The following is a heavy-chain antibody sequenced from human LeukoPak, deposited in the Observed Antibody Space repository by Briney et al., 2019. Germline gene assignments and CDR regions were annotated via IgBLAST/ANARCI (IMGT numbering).Heavy chain of an antibody. CDR1: GFTFSAYA. Sequence: GGSLRLSCAASGFTFSAYAMNWVRQAPGKGLEWVSALSGSGDNTYYADSVKGRFTMSRDNSKNTLYLQMNSLRAEDTAIYYCAKGRWFGEPSLFDYWGQGSLVTVSS. CDR3: AKGRWFGEPSLFDY. J-gene: IGHJ4*02. V-gene: IGHV3-23*01. D-gene: IGHD3-10*01. CDR2: LSGSGDNT.